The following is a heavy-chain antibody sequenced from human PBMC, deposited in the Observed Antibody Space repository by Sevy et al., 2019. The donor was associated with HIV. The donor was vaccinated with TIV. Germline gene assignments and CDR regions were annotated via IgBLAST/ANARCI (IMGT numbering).Heavy chain of an antibody. D-gene: IGHD3-3*01. CDR1: VFTFSSYA. Sequence: GGSLRLSCAASVFTFSSYAKSWVRQAPGKGLEWVSAISGSGGSTYYADSVKGRFTISRDNSKNTLYLQMNSLRAEDTAVYYCAKDPRSPAHVLRFLEWLNWFDPWGQGTLVTVSS. V-gene: IGHV3-23*01. J-gene: IGHJ5*02. CDR3: AKDPRSPAHVLRFLEWLNWFDP. CDR2: ISGSGGST.